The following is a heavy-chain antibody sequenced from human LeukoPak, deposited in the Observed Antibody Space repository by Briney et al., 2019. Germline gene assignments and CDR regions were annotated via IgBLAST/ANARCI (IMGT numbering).Heavy chain of an antibody. J-gene: IGHJ4*02. CDR2: ISSSSSTI. Sequence: GGSLRLSCAASGFTFSSYSMNWVRQAPGKGLEWVSYISSSSSTIYYADSVKGRFTISRDNAKNSLYLQMNSLRAEDTAVYYCARTGTTGEFDYWGQGTLVTVSS. CDR3: ARTGTTGEFDY. D-gene: IGHD1-7*01. V-gene: IGHV3-48*04. CDR1: GFTFSSYS.